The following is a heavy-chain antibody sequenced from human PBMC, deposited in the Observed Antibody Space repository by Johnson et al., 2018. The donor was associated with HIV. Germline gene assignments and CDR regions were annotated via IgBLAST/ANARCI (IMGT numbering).Heavy chain of an antibody. J-gene: IGHJ3*02. V-gene: IGHV3-20*04. CDR2: INWNGGST. Sequence: MQLVESGGGVVQPGGSLRLSCAASGFTFDDYGMSWVRQAPGKGLEWVSGINWNGGSTGYADSVKGRFTISRDNAKNSLYLQMNSLRAEDTALYYCARVRAEGWERGAFDIWGQGTLVTVSS. CDR1: GFTFDDYG. CDR3: ARVRAEGWERGAFDI. D-gene: IGHD1-26*01.